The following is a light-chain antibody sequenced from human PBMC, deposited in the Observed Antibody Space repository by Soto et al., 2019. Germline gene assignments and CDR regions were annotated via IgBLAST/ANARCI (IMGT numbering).Light chain of an antibody. CDR3: AAWDDSLSGGG. CDR2: RNN. CDR1: SSDFGIYNL. J-gene: IGLJ3*02. Sequence: QSVLTQPASVSGSPGQSITISCTATSSDFGIYNLVSWYQQLPGTAPKLLIYRNNQRPSGVPDRFSGSKSGTSASLAISGLRSEDEADYYCAAWDDSLSGGGFGGGTKLTVL. V-gene: IGLV1-47*01.